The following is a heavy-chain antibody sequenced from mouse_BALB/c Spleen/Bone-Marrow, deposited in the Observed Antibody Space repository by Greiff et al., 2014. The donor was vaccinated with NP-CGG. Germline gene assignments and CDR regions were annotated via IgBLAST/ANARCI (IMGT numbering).Heavy chain of an antibody. J-gene: IGHJ1*01. CDR1: GFAFSSYD. D-gene: IGHD1-2*01. Sequence: EVKVVESGGGLVKPGGSLKLSCAASGFAFSSYDMSWVRQTPEKRLEWVAYISSGGGSTYYPDTVKGRFTISRDNAKNTLYLQMSSLKSEDTAMYYCARQGYGYVDFDVWGAGTTATVSS. CDR3: ARQGYGYVDFDV. CDR2: ISSGGGST. V-gene: IGHV5-12-1*01.